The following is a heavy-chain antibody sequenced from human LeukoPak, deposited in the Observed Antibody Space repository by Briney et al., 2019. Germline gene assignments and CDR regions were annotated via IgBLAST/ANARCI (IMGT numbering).Heavy chain of an antibody. J-gene: IGHJ4*02. D-gene: IGHD3-10*01. CDR2: ISRTSNTI. Sequence: GGSLRLSCAASGFTFSDYSMNWVRQAPGKGLEWVSYISRTSNTIYYADSVKGRFTISRDNAKNSLYLQMNSLRAEDTAVYYCARGGAMVRGVIIMVPVDYWGQGTLVTVSS. CDR1: GFTFSDYS. V-gene: IGHV3-48*04. CDR3: ARGGAMVRGVIIMVPVDY.